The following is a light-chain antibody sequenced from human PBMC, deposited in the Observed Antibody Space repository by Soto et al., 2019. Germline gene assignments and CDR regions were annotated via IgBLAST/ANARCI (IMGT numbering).Light chain of an antibody. CDR2: YDD. V-gene: IGLV1-36*01. Sequence: QSVLTQPPSVSEAPRQRVTISCSGSSSNIGNNAVNWYQQLPGKAPKLLIYYDDLLPSGVSDRFSGSKSGTSASLAISGLQSEDEADYYCAAWDDSLKGHYVFGNGNKVTVL. J-gene: IGLJ1*01. CDR1: SSNIGNNA. CDR3: AAWDDSLKGHYV.